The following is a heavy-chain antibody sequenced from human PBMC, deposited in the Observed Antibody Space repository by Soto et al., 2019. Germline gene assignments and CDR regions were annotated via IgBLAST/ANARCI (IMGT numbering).Heavy chain of an antibody. V-gene: IGHV5-51*01. CDR3: GECYPPTPNWFDP. CDR2: IYPDNSDT. CDR1: GYMFYGYW. J-gene: IGHJ5*02. Sequence: GESLKISCEGSGYMFYGYWIGWVRQMPGKGLEWMGLIYPDNSDTRYSPSFQGQVTLSADKSINTAVDSAVYYCAGVRGPYCGGECYPPTPNWFDPWGQGTLVTVSS. D-gene: IGHD2-21*01.